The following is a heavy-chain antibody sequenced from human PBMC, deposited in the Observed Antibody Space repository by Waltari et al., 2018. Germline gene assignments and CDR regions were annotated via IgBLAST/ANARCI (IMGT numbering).Heavy chain of an antibody. D-gene: IGHD3-10*01. CDR2: IDHRGSS. J-gene: IGHJ6*02. CDR3: ARGNVGRYFGDSKGSYYGMDV. Sequence: QVHLLQWGAGLLQPSETLPLTCPLYGGSFSGYYLTWVRLPPGEGLEWIGEIDHRGSSSYNPSLKSRVTVSVDASKKQFSLKLSSVTAADTAVYYCARGNVGRYFGDSKGSYYGMDVWGQGTTVTVSS. V-gene: IGHV4-34*01. CDR1: GGSFSGYY.